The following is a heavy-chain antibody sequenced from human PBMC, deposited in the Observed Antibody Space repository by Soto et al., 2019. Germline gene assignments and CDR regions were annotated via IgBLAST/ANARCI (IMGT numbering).Heavy chain of an antibody. D-gene: IGHD2-2*01. V-gene: IGHV4-39*01. CDR3: ARMGYCISTSCYEGYYYYGMDV. Sequence: SETLSLTCTVSGGSISSSSYYWGWIRQPPGKGLEWIGSIYYSGSTYYNPSLKSRVTISVDTSKNQFSLKLSTVTAADTAVYYCARMGYCISTSCYEGYYYYGMDVWGQGTTVTVS. CDR2: IYYSGST. J-gene: IGHJ6*02. CDR1: GGSISSSSYY.